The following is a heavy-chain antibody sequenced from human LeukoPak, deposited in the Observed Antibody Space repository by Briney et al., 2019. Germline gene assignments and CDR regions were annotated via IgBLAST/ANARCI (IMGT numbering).Heavy chain of an antibody. Sequence: PGGSLRLSCAASGFTFSSYSMNWVRQAPGKGLEWVSSISSSSSYIYYADSVKGRFTISRDNAKNSLYLQMNSLRAEDTAVYYCARDTFLVVAATIDYWGQGTPVTVSS. V-gene: IGHV3-21*01. CDR2: ISSSSSYI. J-gene: IGHJ4*02. CDR3: ARDTFLVVAATIDY. D-gene: IGHD2-15*01. CDR1: GFTFSSYS.